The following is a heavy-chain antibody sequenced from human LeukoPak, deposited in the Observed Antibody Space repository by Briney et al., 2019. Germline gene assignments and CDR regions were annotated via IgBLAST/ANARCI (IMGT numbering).Heavy chain of an antibody. V-gene: IGHV3-30*03. CDR1: GFTFSSYG. Sequence: GGSLRLSCAASGFTFSSYGMHWVRQAPGKGLEWVAVISYDGSNKYYADSVKGRFTISRDNSKNTLYLQMNSLRAEDTAVYYCVGGSYWDYYFDYWGQGTLVTVSS. J-gene: IGHJ4*02. CDR3: VGGSYWDYYFDY. D-gene: IGHD1-26*01. CDR2: ISYDGSNK.